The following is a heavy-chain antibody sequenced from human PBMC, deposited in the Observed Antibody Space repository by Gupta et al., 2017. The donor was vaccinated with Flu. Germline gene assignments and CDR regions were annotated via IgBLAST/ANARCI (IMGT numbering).Heavy chain of an antibody. CDR2: MRGTRDRNGASQ. D-gene: IGHD6-19*01. Sequence: EVQLFQSGGGLVQPGGSLRLSCAASGFTFSSYAMSWVRQAPGKGLEGVSSMRGTRDRNGASQYYTDAVNGRCTISRDDSKNTRGLQMNSLRAEDTAVDYCAKLPMPRGVAARDAFDIWGQGTVVTVSS. J-gene: IGHJ3*02. V-gene: IGHV3-23*01. CDR3: AKLPMPRGVAARDAFDI. CDR1: GFTFSSYA.